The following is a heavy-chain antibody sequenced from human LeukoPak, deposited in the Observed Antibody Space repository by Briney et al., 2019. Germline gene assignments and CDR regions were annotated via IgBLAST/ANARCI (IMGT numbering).Heavy chain of an antibody. CDR3: AKESSGWYGAWDY. D-gene: IGHD6-19*01. CDR1: GFTFSNYA. V-gene: IGHV3-23*01. J-gene: IGHJ4*02. CDR2: ISGDGDST. Sequence: GGSLRLSCAAFGFTFSNYAMSWVRQPPGKGLEWASAISGDGDSTYHADSVKGRLTISRDNSKNTLYLQMSSLRAEDTAVYYCAKESSGWYGAWDYWGQGTLVTVSS.